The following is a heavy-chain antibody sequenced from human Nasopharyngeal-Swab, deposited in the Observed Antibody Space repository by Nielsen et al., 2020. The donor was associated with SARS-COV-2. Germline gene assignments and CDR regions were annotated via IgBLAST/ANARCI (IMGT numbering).Heavy chain of an antibody. CDR2: IYYTGST. V-gene: IGHV4-39*01. CDR3: ARLNYDFGGLYGVDV. Sequence: GSLRLSCTVSGGSISSHSYYWAWIRKPPGKGPEWIGHIYYTGSTHYNPSLRSRVTTSVDPSKNQFSLELRSVTAADTGVYFCARLNYDFGGLYGVDVWGQGTTVTVSS. J-gene: IGHJ6*02. D-gene: IGHD3-3*01. CDR1: GGSISSHSYY.